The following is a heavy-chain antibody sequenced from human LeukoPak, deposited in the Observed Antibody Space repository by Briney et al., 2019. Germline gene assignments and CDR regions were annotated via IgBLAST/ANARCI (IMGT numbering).Heavy chain of an antibody. D-gene: IGHD6-13*01. J-gene: IGHJ4*02. Sequence: GRSLRLSCAASGFTFSSYAMHWVRQAPGKGLEWVAVISYDGSNKYYADSVKGRFTISRDNSKNTLYLQMNSLRVEETAFYHCVRWGVTAGTQDWGQGTLVTVSS. CDR3: VRWGVTAGTQD. CDR2: ISYDGSNK. CDR1: GFTFSSYA. V-gene: IGHV3-30*04.